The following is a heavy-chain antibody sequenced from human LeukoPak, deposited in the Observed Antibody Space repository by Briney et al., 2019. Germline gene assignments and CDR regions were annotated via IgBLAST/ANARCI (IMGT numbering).Heavy chain of an antibody. CDR2: INPSGGRT. Sequence: ASVKVFCKASGYTFTRYYMHWVRQAPAQGLEWMEIINPSGGRTSYAQKLQGRVNMTRHMSTSTVYMELSSLSSEDTAVYYCARAAYYYHSSGYYYVRYMDVWGKGTTVTVSS. V-gene: IGHV1-46*01. CDR1: GYTFTRYY. J-gene: IGHJ6*03. D-gene: IGHD3-22*01. CDR3: ARAAYYYHSSGYYYVRYMDV.